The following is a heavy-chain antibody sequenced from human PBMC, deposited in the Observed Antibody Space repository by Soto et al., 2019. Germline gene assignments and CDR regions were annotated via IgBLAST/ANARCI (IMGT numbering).Heavy chain of an antibody. J-gene: IGHJ4*02. V-gene: IGHV1-2*02. CDR3: ANHPSMVRGPIDY. CDR1: GYIFTDYY. D-gene: IGHD3-10*01. Sequence: ASVKVSCKASGYIFTDYYIHWVRQAPGQGLEWMGWINPNSGGTDYAQKFQGRVTMTRDTSINTAYMELSNLRSDDTAVYYCANHPSMVRGPIDYRGQGTLVTVSS. CDR2: INPNSGGT.